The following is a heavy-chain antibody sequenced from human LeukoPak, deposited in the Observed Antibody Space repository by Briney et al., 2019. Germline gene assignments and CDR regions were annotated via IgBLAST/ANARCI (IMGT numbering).Heavy chain of an antibody. CDR3: AKDLYYDFWSGYYEDHYGMDV. CDR2: IKQDGSEK. Sequence: GGSLRLSCAASGFTFSSYWMSWVRQAPGKGLEWVANIKQDGSEKYYVDSVKGRFTISRDNAKNSLYLQMNSLRAEDTAVYYCAKDLYYDFWSGYYEDHYGMDVWGQGTTVTVSS. CDR1: GFTFSSYW. V-gene: IGHV3-7*03. D-gene: IGHD3-3*01. J-gene: IGHJ6*02.